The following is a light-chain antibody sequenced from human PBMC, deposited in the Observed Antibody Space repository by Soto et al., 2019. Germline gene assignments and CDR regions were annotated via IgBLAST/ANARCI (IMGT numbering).Light chain of an antibody. J-gene: IGKJ1*01. CDR3: QQYATSPRT. V-gene: IGKV3-20*01. CDR1: QSVSSRY. Sequence: EIVLTQSPGTLSLSPGARAPLSCRARQSVSSRYLAWYQQKPGQAPRLLIYGAFARATDAPDRFSGSESGTDFTLTIDRLEPEDSAVYYCQQYATSPRTFGQGTKVDIK. CDR2: GAF.